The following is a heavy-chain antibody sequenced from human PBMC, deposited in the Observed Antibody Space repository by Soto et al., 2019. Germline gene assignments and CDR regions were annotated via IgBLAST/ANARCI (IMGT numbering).Heavy chain of an antibody. Sequence: QLLLQESVPGLVKPSETLSLTCTVSGDSISNNNFYWGWIRQPPGKGLEWIGSIYYSGSTYYNPSLKSRVTISVDTSNNQLSLKLSSVTAADTAVYYCARHYGYYSHYMDVWTKGTKVTV. J-gene: IGHJ6*03. V-gene: IGHV4-39*01. CDR2: IYYSGST. D-gene: IGHD3-10*01. CDR1: GDSISNNNFY. CDR3: ARHYGYYSHYMDV.